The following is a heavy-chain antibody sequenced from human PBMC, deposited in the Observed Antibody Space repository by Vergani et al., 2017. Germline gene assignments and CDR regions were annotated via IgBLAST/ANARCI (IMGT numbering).Heavy chain of an antibody. CDR2: IYSGGST. CDR1: GFTVSSNY. Sequence: EVQLVETGGGLIQPGGSLRLSCAASGFTVSSNYMSWVRQAPGKGLEWVSVIYSGGSTYYADSVKGRFTISRDNSKNTLYLQMNSLRAEDTAVYYCARLSRGRDTDWFDPWGQGTLVTVSS. J-gene: IGHJ5*02. D-gene: IGHD6-25*01. CDR3: ARLSRGRDTDWFDP. V-gene: IGHV3-53*02.